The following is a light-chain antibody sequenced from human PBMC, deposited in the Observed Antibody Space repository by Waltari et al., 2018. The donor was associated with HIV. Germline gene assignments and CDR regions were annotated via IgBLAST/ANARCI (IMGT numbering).Light chain of an antibody. CDR1: SSDIGGYNY. J-gene: IGLJ2*01. CDR2: EVF. Sequence: QSALTQPPSASGSPGQSVTIPCTGTSSDIGGYNYVSWYQQHPGKAPKLIIYEVFKRPSGVPDRFVGSKSGNTASLTVSGLQAEDEADFYCSSYAGSYKLVFGGGTKLTVL. V-gene: IGLV2-8*01. CDR3: SSYAGSYKLV.